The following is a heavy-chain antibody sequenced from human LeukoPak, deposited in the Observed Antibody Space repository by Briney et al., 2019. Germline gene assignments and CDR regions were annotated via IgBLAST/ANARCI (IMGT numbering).Heavy chain of an antibody. CDR3: AREGRYYDSSGYFSHDAFDI. Sequence: ASVKVSCKASGYTFTGYHIHWVRQAPGQGLEWMGIINPSGGSTSYAQKFQGRVTMTRDTSTSTVYMELSSLRSEDTAVYYCAREGRYYDSSGYFSHDAFDIWGQGTMVTVSS. J-gene: IGHJ3*02. D-gene: IGHD3-22*01. V-gene: IGHV1-46*03. CDR2: INPSGGST. CDR1: GYTFTGYH.